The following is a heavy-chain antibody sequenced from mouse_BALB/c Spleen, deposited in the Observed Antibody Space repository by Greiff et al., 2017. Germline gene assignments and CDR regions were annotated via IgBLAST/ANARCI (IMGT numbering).Heavy chain of an antibody. CDR3: ARYRYDGYAMDY. CDR2: ISSGSSTI. CDR1: GFTFSSFG. V-gene: IGHV5-17*02. D-gene: IGHD2-14*01. Sequence: EVKVVESGGGLVQPGGSRKLSCAASGFTFSSFGMHWVRQAPEKGLEWVAYISSGSSTIYYADTVKGRFTISRDNPKNTLFLQMTSLRSEDTAMYYCARYRYDGYAMDYWGQGTSVTVSS. J-gene: IGHJ4*01.